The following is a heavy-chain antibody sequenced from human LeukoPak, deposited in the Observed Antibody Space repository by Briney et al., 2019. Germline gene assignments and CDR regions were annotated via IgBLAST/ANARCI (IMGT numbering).Heavy chain of an antibody. CDR1: GFTFRSYA. Sequence: QPGRSLRLSCAASGFTFRSYAMLWVRQAPGKGLEWVAVISYDGSNKYYADSVKGRFTISRDNSKNTLYLQMNSLRAEDTAVYYCARDPWLGYYYDSSGYLDCWGQGTLVTVSS. V-gene: IGHV3-30-3*01. D-gene: IGHD3-22*01. CDR3: ARDPWLGYYYDSSGYLDC. CDR2: ISYDGSNK. J-gene: IGHJ4*02.